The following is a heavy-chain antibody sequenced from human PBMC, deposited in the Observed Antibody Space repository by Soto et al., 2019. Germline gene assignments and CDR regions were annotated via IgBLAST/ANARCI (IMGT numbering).Heavy chain of an antibody. CDR3: ARALLSTNWFDP. Sequence: ASVKVSCTASGYTFTSYDINWVLQATGQGLGWMGWMNPNSGNTGYAQKFQGRVTMTRNTSISTAYMELSSLRSEDTAVYYCARALLSTNWFDPWGQGTLVTVSS. CDR1: GYTFTSYD. J-gene: IGHJ5*02. CDR2: MNPNSGNT. V-gene: IGHV1-8*01. D-gene: IGHD2-15*01.